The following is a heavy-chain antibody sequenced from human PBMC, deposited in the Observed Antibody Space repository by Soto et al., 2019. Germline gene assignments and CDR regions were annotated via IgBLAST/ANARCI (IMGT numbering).Heavy chain of an antibody. J-gene: IGHJ4*02. D-gene: IGHD5-18*01. CDR3: ASPILGYSYGSYGY. V-gene: IGHV4-39*01. Sequence: PSETLSLTCTVSGGSISSSSYYWGWIRQPPGKGLEWIGSIYYSGSTYYNPSLKSRVTISVDTSKNQFSLKLSSVTAAVTVVYYCASPILGYSYGSYGYWGQGTLVTVSS. CDR2: IYYSGST. CDR1: GGSISSSSYY.